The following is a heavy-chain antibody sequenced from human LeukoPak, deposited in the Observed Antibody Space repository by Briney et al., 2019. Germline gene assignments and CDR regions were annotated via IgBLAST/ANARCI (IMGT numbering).Heavy chain of an antibody. CDR2: IKQDGSEK. V-gene: IGHV3-7*01. D-gene: IGHD6-19*01. J-gene: IGHJ3*02. CDR3: ARVHSSGFDAFDI. Sequence: GGSLRLSCAASGFTFSSYWMSWVRQAPGKGLEWVANIKQDGSEKYYVDSVKGRFTISRDNAKNSLYLQMNSLRAEDTAVYFCARVHSSGFDAFDIWGQGTMVTVSS. CDR1: GFTFSSYW.